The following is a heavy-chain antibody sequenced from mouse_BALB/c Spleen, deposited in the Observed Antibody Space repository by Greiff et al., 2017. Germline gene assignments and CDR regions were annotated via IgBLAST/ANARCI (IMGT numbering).Heavy chain of an antibody. Sequence: QVQLQQSGPELVKPGASVKMSCKASGYAFTNYLIEWVKQRPGQGLEWIGVINPGSGGTNYNEKFKGKATLTADKSSSTAYMQLSSLTSDDSAVYFCARSEGALDYWGQGTTLTVSS. CDR2: INPGSGGT. CDR1: GYAFTNYL. J-gene: IGHJ2*01. CDR3: ARSEGALDY. V-gene: IGHV1-54*01.